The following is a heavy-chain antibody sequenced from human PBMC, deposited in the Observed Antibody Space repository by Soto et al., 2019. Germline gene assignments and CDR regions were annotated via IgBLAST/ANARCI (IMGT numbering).Heavy chain of an antibody. CDR2: ISYDGSNK. D-gene: IGHD4-17*01. Sequence: GGSLRLSCAASGFTFSSYGMHWVRQAPGKGLEWVAVISYDGSNKYYADSVKGRFTISRDNSKNTLYLQMNSLRAEDTAVYYCAKDLRGGEMTTVTTRDYGMDVWGQGTTVTVSS. CDR3: AKDLRGGEMTTVTTRDYGMDV. CDR1: GFTFSSYG. V-gene: IGHV3-30*18. J-gene: IGHJ6*02.